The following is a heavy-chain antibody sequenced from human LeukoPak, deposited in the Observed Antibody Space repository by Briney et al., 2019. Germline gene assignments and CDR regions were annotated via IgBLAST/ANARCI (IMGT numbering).Heavy chain of an antibody. CDR2: ISYDGSNK. D-gene: IGHD4-23*01. CDR1: GFTFSSYG. J-gene: IGHJ4*02. CDR3: AKDSGGYGGSLHFDY. V-gene: IGHV3-30*18. Sequence: GGSLRLSCAASGFTFSSYGMHWVRQAPGKGLEWVAVISYDGSNKYYADSVKGRFTISRDNSKNTLYLQINSLRAEDTAVYYCAKDSGGYGGSLHFDYWGQGTLVTVSS.